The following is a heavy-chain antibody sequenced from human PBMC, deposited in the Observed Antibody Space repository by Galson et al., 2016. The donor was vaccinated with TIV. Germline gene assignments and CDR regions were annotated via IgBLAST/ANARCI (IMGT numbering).Heavy chain of an antibody. V-gene: IGHV4-4*02. D-gene: IGHD4-17*01. J-gene: IGHJ6*02. CDR2: IYHSGST. CDR3: ARDSHYGPYYYGMDV. CDR1: GGSISSSNW. Sequence: SETLSLTCAVSGGSISSSNWWSWVRQPPGKGLEWIGEIYHSGSTNYNPSLKSRVTISVDKSKNQFSLKLSSLTAADTAVYYCARDSHYGPYYYGMDVWGQGTTVTVSS.